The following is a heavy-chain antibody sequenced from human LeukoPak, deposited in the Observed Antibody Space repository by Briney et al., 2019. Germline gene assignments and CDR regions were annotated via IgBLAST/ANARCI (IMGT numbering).Heavy chain of an antibody. D-gene: IGHD3-10*01. CDR1: GFTFSDYF. CDR3: ARDYYASESYYNPS. Sequence: PGGSLRLSCAASGFTFSDYFMSWIRQAPQKGLEWVSYISNSGSTIYYADSVKGRFTISRDNAKNSLYLQMNSLRAEDTAVYYCARDYYASESYYNPSWGQGTLVTVSP. V-gene: IGHV3-11*01. J-gene: IGHJ5*02. CDR2: ISNSGSTI.